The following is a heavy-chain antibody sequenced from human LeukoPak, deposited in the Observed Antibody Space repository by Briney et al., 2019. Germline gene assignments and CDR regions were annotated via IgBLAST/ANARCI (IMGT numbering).Heavy chain of an antibody. D-gene: IGHD2-2*02. V-gene: IGHV4-59*01. J-gene: IGHJ4*02. Sequence: SETLSLTCTVSGGSISSYYWSWIRQPPGKGLEWIGYIYYSGNTNYNPSLTSRVTISVDTSKNQFSLKLNSVTAADTAVYYCARVCSSTSCYTKGFVDYWGQGTLVTVSS. CDR1: GGSISSYY. CDR3: ARVCSSTSCYTKGFVDY. CDR2: IYYSGNT.